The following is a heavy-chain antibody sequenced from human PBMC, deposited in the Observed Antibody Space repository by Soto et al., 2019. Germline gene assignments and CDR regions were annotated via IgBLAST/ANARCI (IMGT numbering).Heavy chain of an antibody. Sequence: EVQLLESGGGLVQPGGSLRLSCAASGFTFSGYAMSWVRQAPGKGLEWVSAIGSGSPFYADSVKGRFTISRDNANSMQYLQMNSLRADDTAVYFCAQDLGSSWYHYNSFAPGGQGTLVTVSS. CDR3: AQDLGSSWYHYNSFAP. CDR1: GFTFSGYA. D-gene: IGHD6-13*01. CDR2: IGSGSP. V-gene: IGHV3-23*01. J-gene: IGHJ5*02.